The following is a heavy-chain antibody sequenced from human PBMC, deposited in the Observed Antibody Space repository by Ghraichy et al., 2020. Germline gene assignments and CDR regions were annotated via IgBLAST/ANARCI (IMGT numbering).Heavy chain of an antibody. CDR1: GYTFTSYG. CDR2: ISAYNGNT. V-gene: IGHV1-18*01. D-gene: IGHD2-2*01. Sequence: ASVKVSCKASGYTFTSYGISWVRQAPGQGLEWMGWISAYNGNTNYAQKLQGRVTMTTDTSTSTAYMELRSLRSDDTAVYYCARGLYCSSTSCFPETHNWFDPWGQGTLVTVSS. J-gene: IGHJ5*02. CDR3: ARGLYCSSTSCFPETHNWFDP.